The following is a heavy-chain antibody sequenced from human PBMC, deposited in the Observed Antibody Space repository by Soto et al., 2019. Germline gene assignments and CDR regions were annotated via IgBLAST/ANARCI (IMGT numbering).Heavy chain of an antibody. V-gene: IGHV1-3*01. Sequence: GASVKVSCKASGYTFTSYAMHWVRQAPGQRLEWMGWINAGNGNTKYSQKFQGRVTITRDTSASTAYMELSSLRSEDTAVYYCAVEYSSSDAIDYWGQGTLVTVSS. CDR3: AVEYSSSDAIDY. D-gene: IGHD6-6*01. J-gene: IGHJ4*02. CDR1: GYTFTSYA. CDR2: INAGNGNT.